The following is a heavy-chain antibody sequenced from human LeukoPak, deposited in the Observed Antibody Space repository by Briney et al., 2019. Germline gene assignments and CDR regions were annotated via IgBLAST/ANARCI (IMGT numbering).Heavy chain of an antibody. Sequence: TGXVSGGSISSSSYYWGWIRQPPGKGVEWIGSIYYSGSTYNNPSRKSRITKSVKKAKNQLSRKLRSVNAADTDGDYXARVPSRNDAFDIWGQGTMVTVSS. D-gene: IGHD6-6*01. CDR3: ARVPSRNDAFDI. CDR1: GGSISSSSYY. CDR2: IYYSGST. J-gene: IGHJ3*02. V-gene: IGHV4-39*07.